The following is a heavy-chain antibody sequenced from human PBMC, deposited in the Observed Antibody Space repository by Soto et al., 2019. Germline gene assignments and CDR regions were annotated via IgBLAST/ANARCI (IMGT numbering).Heavy chain of an antibody. Sequence: QVQLVQSGAEVKKPGSSVKVSCKASGGTFSSYTISWVRQAPGQGLEWMGRIIPILGIANYAQKFQGRVTITADKSTSTAYMELSSLRSVDTAVYYCARGTPSALGGYWGQGTLVTVSS. CDR3: ARGTPSALGGY. CDR2: IIPILGIA. V-gene: IGHV1-69*02. D-gene: IGHD3-16*01. J-gene: IGHJ4*02. CDR1: GGTFSSYT.